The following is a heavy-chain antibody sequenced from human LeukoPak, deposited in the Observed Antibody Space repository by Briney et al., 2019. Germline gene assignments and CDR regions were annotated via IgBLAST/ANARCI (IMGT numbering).Heavy chain of an antibody. D-gene: IGHD7-27*01. Sequence: GGSLRLSCAASGFTFSSYAMSWVRQAPGKGLEWVSAISGSGGSTYYADSVKGRFTISRDNSKNTLYLQMNSLRAEDTAVYYCASFGRAGDVEFGYWGQGTLVTVSS. V-gene: IGHV3-23*01. CDR2: ISGSGGST. CDR1: GFTFSSYA. J-gene: IGHJ4*02. CDR3: ASFGRAGDVEFGY.